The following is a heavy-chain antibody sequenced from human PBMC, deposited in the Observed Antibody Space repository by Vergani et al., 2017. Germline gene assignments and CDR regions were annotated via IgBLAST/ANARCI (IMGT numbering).Heavy chain of an antibody. V-gene: IGHV3-23*01. J-gene: IGHJ4*02. CDR2: ISGSGGST. D-gene: IGHD3-3*01. CDR3: AKSRGRFLEWLFRAFDY. CDR1: GFTFSSYA. Sequence: EVQLLESGGGLVQPGGSLRLSCAASGFTFSSYAMSWVRQAPGKGLEWVSAISGSGGSTYYADSVKGRFTISRDKSKNTLYLQMNSLRAEDTAVYYCAKSRGRFLEWLFRAFDYWGQGTLVTVSS.